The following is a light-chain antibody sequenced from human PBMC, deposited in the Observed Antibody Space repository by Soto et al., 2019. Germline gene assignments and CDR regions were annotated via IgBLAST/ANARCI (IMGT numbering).Light chain of an antibody. V-gene: IGKV1-9*01. CDR3: QHLQCHPSP. J-gene: IGKJ4*01. CDR2: AAS. CDR1: QGISNF. Sequence: IQLTQSPSSLSASVGDRVTITCRASQGISNFLAWYKQKPGKAPKLLIYAASTLQSGVPSRFSGSGCWTDIDLTSIGLQPEDFAPYHSQHLQCHPSPFRGGTKVDIK.